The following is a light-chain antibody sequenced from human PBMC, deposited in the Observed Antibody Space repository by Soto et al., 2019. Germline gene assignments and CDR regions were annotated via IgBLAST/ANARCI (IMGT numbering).Light chain of an antibody. V-gene: IGKV1-5*01. CDR2: DAS. J-gene: IGKJ1*01. CDR3: QQYNNWPRT. Sequence: DIQMTQSPSTLSASVGDRVTITCRASQSISSWLAWYQQNPGKAPKLLIYDASSLESGVPSRFSGSGSGTEFTLTISSLQSEDFAVYYCQQYNNWPRTFGQGTKVDIK. CDR1: QSISSW.